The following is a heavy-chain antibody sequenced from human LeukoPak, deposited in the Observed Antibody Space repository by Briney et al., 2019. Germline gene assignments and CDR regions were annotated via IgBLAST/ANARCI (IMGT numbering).Heavy chain of an antibody. Sequence: PSETLSLTCAVSGYSISSGYYWGWIRQPPGKGLEWIGSIYHSGSTYYNPSLKSRVTISVDTSKNQFSLKLSSVTAADTAVYYCARLHAYCSSTSCLLFQHWGQGTLVTVSS. CDR3: ARLHAYCSSTSCLLFQH. CDR2: IYHSGST. CDR1: GYSISSGYY. J-gene: IGHJ1*01. D-gene: IGHD2-2*01. V-gene: IGHV4-38-2*01.